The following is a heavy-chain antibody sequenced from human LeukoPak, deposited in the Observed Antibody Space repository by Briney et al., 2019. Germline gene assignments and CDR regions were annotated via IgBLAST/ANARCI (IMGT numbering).Heavy chain of an antibody. CDR1: GFTFYMYA. CDR3: AKVRPNFHENSGHYYRRDGDS. J-gene: IGHJ5*01. V-gene: IGHV3-23*01. CDR2: MCGTAGCT. Sequence: TGGSLRLSCQDSGFTFYMYAMSWVRQAPGKGLEWVASMCGTAGCTFYPDSVKGRFTISRDNSKNVLYLRMNSLPAEDTAIYYCAKVRPNFHENSGHYYRRDGDSWGQGTLVTVSS. D-gene: IGHD3-22*01.